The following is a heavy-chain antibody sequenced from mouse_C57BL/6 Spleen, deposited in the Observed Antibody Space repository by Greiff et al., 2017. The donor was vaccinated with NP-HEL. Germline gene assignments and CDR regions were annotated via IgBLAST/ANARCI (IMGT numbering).Heavy chain of an antibody. J-gene: IGHJ1*03. D-gene: IGHD2-12*01. CDR2: IHPNSGST. CDR1: GYTFTSYW. Sequence: VQLQQPGAELVKPGASVKLSCKASGYTFTSYWMHWVKQRPGQGLEWIGMIHPNSGSTNYNEKFKSKATLTVDKSSSTAYMQLSSLTSEDSAVYYCAKQGLLLYGFFDVWGTGTTVTVSS. V-gene: IGHV1-64*01. CDR3: AKQGLLLYGFFDV.